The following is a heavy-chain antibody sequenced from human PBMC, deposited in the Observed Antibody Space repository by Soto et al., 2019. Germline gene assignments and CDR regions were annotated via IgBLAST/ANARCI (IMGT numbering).Heavy chain of an antibody. J-gene: IGHJ4*02. D-gene: IGHD6-19*01. Sequence: QVQLVESGGGVVQPGRSLRLSCAASGVSFSISAMHWVRQAPGKGLEWVAVISYDGSIKSYADSVKGRFTISRDNSKNTLYLQMNSLRADDTAVYYCARAESVAGPYYFDYWGQGTLVTVSS. CDR3: ARAESVAGPYYFDY. CDR1: GVSFSISA. V-gene: IGHV3-30-3*01. CDR2: ISYDGSIK.